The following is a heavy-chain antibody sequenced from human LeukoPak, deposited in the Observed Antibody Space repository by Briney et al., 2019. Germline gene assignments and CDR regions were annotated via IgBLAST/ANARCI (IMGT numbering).Heavy chain of an antibody. J-gene: IGHJ5*02. D-gene: IGHD2-2*01. CDR1: GFTISKFA. CDR2: TAVIGNST. V-gene: IGHV3-23*01. Sequence: PGGSLRLSCAVSGFTISKFAVSWVRQAPGKGLEWVLATAVIGNSTYYADSVQGRFSISTDTSKNTVYLQMNSLRVEDTAIYYCAKPVVPVAKPSWFDPWGQGTLVTVSS. CDR3: AKPVVPVAKPSWFDP.